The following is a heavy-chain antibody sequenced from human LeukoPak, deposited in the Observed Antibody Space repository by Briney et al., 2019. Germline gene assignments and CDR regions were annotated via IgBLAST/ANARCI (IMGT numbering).Heavy chain of an antibody. J-gene: IGHJ6*02. Sequence: GGSLRLSCAASGFMFSSYYMSWVRQAPGKGLEWVANIKQDGSAEYYVDSVKGRFIISRDNAENSLFLQMNSLRSEDTAVYYCVRDRRPSIYGGLDVWGQGTTVTASS. CDR1: GFMFSSYY. D-gene: IGHD2-21*01. CDR2: IKQDGSAE. CDR3: VRDRRPSIYGGLDV. V-gene: IGHV3-7*01.